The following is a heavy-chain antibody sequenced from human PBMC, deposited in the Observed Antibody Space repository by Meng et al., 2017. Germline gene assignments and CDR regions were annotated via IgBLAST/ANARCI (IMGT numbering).Heavy chain of an antibody. D-gene: IGHD6-13*01. CDR1: GFTLDDYG. CDR3: ARGLGYSSSWPTFDY. J-gene: IGHJ4*02. V-gene: IGHV3-20*03. Sequence: GGSLRLSFAASGFTLDDYGMSWVRQAPGKGLEWVSGINWNGGSKGYADSVKGRFTISRDNAKNSLYLQMNSLRAEDTALYYCARGLGYSSSWPTFDYWGQGTLVTVSS. CDR2: INWNGGSK.